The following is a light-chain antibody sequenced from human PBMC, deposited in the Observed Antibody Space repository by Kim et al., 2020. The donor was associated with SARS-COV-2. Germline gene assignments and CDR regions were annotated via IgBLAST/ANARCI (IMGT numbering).Light chain of an antibody. CDR1: TSNIGRNS. V-gene: IGLV1-44*01. J-gene: IGLJ3*02. CDR3: AVWDDSVNGPV. Sequence: SVLTQPPSASGTPGQRVIISCSGSTSNIGRNSVTWYRQVPGTAPKLLIYGDHRRPSGVPDRISGSKSGTSVSLAISGLLSEDEADYYCAVWDDSVNGPVFGGGTQLTVL. CDR2: GDH.